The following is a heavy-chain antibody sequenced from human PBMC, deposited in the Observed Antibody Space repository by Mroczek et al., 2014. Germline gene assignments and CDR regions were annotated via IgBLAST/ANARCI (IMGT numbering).Heavy chain of an antibody. Sequence: QVQLQESGPGLVKPSQTLSLTCTVSGGSISSGSYYWSWIRQPAGKGLEWIGRIYTSGSTNYNPSLKSRVTMSVDTSKNQFSLKLSSVTAADTAVYYCARGAPTGYSYGYYFDYWGQGTLVTVSS. CDR2: IYTSGST. V-gene: IGHV4-61*02. CDR3: ARGAPTGYSYGYYFDY. J-gene: IGHJ4*02. CDR1: GGSISSGSYY. D-gene: IGHD5-18*01.